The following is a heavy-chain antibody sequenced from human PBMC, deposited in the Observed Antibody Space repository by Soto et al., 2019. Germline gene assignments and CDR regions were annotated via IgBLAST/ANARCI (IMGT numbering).Heavy chain of an antibody. Sequence: QLQLQASGPGLVKPSETLSLTCTVSGGSFSSSSYYWGWIRQPPGEGLEWIGRIYYSGSTYYNPALKSRVTISVDTSKNQFSLKLSTVTAADTAVYYCAKGIWSGVDYWGQGTLVTVSS. D-gene: IGHD3-3*01. V-gene: IGHV4-39*01. J-gene: IGHJ4*02. CDR3: AKGIWSGVDY. CDR1: GGSFSSSSYY. CDR2: IYYSGST.